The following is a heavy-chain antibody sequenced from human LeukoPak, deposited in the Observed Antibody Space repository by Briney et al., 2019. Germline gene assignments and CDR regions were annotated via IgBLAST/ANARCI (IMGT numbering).Heavy chain of an antibody. CDR3: AKVSIYGDYGWAYFDY. D-gene: IGHD4-17*01. CDR1: GFTFSSYA. CDR2: ISGSGGST. J-gene: IGHJ4*02. Sequence: GGSLRLSCAASGFTFSSYAMSWVRQAPGKGLEWVSAISGSGGSTYYADSVEGRFTISRDNSKNTLYLQMNSLRAEDTAVYYCAKVSIYGDYGWAYFDYWGQGTLVTVSS. V-gene: IGHV3-23*01.